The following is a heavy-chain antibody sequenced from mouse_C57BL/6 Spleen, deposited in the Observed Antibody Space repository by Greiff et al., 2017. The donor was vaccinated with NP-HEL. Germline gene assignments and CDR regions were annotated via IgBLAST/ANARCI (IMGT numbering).Heavy chain of an antibody. D-gene: IGHD1-1*01. CDR2: IDPSDSET. CDR1: GYTFTSYW. V-gene: IGHV1-52*01. J-gene: IGHJ4*01. Sequence: VQLQQPGAELVRPGSSVKLSCKASGYTFTSYWMHWVKQRPIQGLEWIGNIDPSDSETHYNQKFKDKATLTVDKSSSTAYMQLSSLTSEDSAVYYCALLRDYAMDYWGQGTSVTVSS. CDR3: ALLRDYAMDY.